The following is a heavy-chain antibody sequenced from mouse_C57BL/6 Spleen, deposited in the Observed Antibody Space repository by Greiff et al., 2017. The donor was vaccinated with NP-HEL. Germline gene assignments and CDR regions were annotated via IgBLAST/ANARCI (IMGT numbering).Heavy chain of an antibody. Sequence: QVQLQQPGAELVKPGASVKLSCKASGYPFTSYWMHWVTQRPGQGLEWIGMIHPNSGSTNYNEKFKSKATLTVDKSSSTAYMQLRSLTSEDSAVYYCARTPDQAAMDDWGQGTSVTVSS. J-gene: IGHJ4*01. CDR1: GYPFTSYW. CDR3: ARTPDQAAMDD. V-gene: IGHV1-64*01. D-gene: IGHD3-2*02. CDR2: IHPNSGST.